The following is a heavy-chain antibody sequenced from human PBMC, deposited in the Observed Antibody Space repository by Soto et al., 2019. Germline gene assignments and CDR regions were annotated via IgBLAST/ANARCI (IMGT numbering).Heavy chain of an antibody. Sequence: TSETLSLTCTVSGGSINSYYWSWIRQPPGKGLEWIGYIYYSGSTNYNPSLKSRVTFSVDTSKNRFSLKLSSVTAADTAVYYCARHNWNGYYYYGLDVWGQGTTVTVSS. CDR3: ARHNWNGYYYYGLDV. V-gene: IGHV4-59*01. D-gene: IGHD1-20*01. CDR2: IYYSGST. CDR1: GGSINSYY. J-gene: IGHJ6*02.